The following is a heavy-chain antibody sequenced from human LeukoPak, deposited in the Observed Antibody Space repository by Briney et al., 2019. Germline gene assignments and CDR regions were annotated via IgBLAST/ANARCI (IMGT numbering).Heavy chain of an antibody. D-gene: IGHD5-18*01. Sequence: GGSLRLSRAASGFTFSSYAMHWVRQAPGKGLEWVAVISYDGNNEFYADSVKGRFTISRDNSKNTLYLQMNILRAEDTAVYYCAREGGYSYGNFDYWGQGTLVAVSS. CDR3: AREGGYSYGNFDY. J-gene: IGHJ4*02. CDR2: ISYDGNNE. V-gene: IGHV3-30-3*01. CDR1: GFTFSSYA.